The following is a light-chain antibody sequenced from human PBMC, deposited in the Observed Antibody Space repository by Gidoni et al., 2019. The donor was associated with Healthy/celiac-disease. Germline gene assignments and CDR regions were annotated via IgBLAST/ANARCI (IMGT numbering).Light chain of an antibody. CDR2: GAS. CDR3: HQYNNWPET. V-gene: IGKV3-15*01. Sequence: VMTQSPATLSVSPGERATLSCRASQSVSSNLAWYQQKPGQAPRLLIYGASTRATGIPARFSGSGSGTKFTLTISSLQSEDFAVYYCHQYNNWPETFGQXTKVEIK. CDR1: QSVSSN. J-gene: IGKJ1*01.